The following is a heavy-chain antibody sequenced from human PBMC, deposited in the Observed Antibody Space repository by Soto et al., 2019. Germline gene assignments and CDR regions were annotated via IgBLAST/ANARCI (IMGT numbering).Heavy chain of an antibody. CDR1: GFTFENYA. CDR3: AKDSWAIFGVPAGEYYAMDV. CDR2: ISGSGGTT. J-gene: IGHJ6*02. D-gene: IGHD3-3*01. V-gene: IGHV3-23*01. Sequence: LRLSCVASGFTFENYAMSWVRQAPGKGLEWVSAISGSGGTTYYSDSVKGRFTISRDNSKDTVYLQMNDLRVEDAAEYFCAKDSWAIFGVPAGEYYAMDVWGQGTTVTVSS.